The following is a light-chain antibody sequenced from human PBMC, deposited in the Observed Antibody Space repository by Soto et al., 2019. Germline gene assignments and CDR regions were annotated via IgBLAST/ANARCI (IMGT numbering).Light chain of an antibody. CDR1: QFVDSD. V-gene: IGKV3-11*01. CDR2: DAS. J-gene: IGKJ1*01. Sequence: EIVLTQSPATLSLSPGDRVTLSCRASQFVDSDLAWYQQRPGQAPRLLIYDASARATGIPGRFSGSGSGTDFTLTITSLQPDDFATYYCQQYNSYPWTFGQGTKVDI. CDR3: QQYNSYPWT.